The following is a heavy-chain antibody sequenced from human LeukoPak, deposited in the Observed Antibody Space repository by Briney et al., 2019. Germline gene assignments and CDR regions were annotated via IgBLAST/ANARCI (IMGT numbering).Heavy chain of an antibody. V-gene: IGHV1-18*01. CDR2: ISPYNGNT. CDR1: GYYFTCLG. J-gene: IGHJ4*02. Sequence: VASVKVSCKASGYYFTCLGITWVRRAPGQGLEWMGWISPYNGNTRYAQKFQGRVAMTTDTSTTTAYMELRGLRFNDTAVYYCARAGPGSGWYFDYWGQGTLVTVSS. D-gene: IGHD6-19*01. CDR3: ARAGPGSGWYFDY.